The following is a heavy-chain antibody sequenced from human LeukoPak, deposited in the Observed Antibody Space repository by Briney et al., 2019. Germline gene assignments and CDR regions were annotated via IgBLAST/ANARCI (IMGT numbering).Heavy chain of an antibody. V-gene: IGHV3-49*04. CDR3: TREDDLYLPGIAVLGDAFDI. CDR2: IRSKAYGGAT. J-gene: IGHJ3*02. D-gene: IGHD6-19*01. Sequence: GGSPRLSCTASGFTFGDYAMSWVRQAPGKGLEWVGFIRSKAYGGATEYAASVKGRFTISRDDSKSIAYLQMNSLKTEDTAVYYCTREDDLYLPGIAVLGDAFDIWGQGTMVTVSS. CDR1: GFTFGDYA.